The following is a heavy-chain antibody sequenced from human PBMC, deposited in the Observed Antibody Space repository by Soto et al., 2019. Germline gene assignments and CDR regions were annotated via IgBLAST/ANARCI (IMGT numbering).Heavy chain of an antibody. CDR1: GFTFSIYS. CDR2: IMPGSSHI. V-gene: IGHV3-48*01. J-gene: IGHJ4*02. CDR3: ARHRNSGLDY. D-gene: IGHD5-12*01. Sequence: PGGSLRLSCAASGFTFSIYSMNWVRQAPGKGLEWVSYIMPGSSHIFYADSVKGRFTISRDNAKNSLYLQMNSLRAEDTAVYYCARHRNSGLDYWGQGTLVTVSS.